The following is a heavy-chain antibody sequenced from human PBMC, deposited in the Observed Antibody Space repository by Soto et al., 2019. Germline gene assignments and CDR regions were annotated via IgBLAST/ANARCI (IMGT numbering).Heavy chain of an antibody. CDR2: IYPRDSDT. Sequence: PGESLKISCKVSGDSFTGFWIGWVRQMPGKGLEWLGSIYPRDSDTRYSPSFQGQVTISADKSLSTAYLQWNSLQASDTAIYYCATQHHLDSRVWYTWGQGTLVTVSS. V-gene: IGHV5-51*01. J-gene: IGHJ4*02. D-gene: IGHD6-19*01. CDR3: ATQHHLDSRVWYT. CDR1: GDSFTGFW.